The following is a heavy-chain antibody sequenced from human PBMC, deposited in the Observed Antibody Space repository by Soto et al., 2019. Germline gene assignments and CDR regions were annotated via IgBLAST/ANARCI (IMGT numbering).Heavy chain of an antibody. V-gene: IGHV1-18*01. D-gene: IGHD1-1*01. CDR2: ISAHNGNT. Sequence: QIHLVESVAEVKKPGASVKVSCKGSGYDFTTYGITWVRQAPGQGLEWMAWISAHNGNTDYAQKLQGRVTVTRDTSTSTAYMELRSLRSDDTAMYYCARGRYGDYWGQGALVTVSS. CDR3: ARGRYGDY. CDR1: GYDFTTYG. J-gene: IGHJ4*02.